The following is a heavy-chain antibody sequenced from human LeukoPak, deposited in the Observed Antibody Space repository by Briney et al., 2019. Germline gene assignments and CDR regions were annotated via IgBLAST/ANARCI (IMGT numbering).Heavy chain of an antibody. D-gene: IGHD1-1*01. Sequence: PRGSLRLSCAASGFTFSSYAMHWVRQAPGKGLEWVAVISYDGSNKYYADSVKGRFTISRGNSKNTLYLQMNSLRAEDTAVYYCARDEGGTTLDYWGQGTLVTVSS. V-gene: IGHV3-30*04. CDR3: ARDEGGTTLDY. CDR1: GFTFSSYA. CDR2: ISYDGSNK. J-gene: IGHJ4*02.